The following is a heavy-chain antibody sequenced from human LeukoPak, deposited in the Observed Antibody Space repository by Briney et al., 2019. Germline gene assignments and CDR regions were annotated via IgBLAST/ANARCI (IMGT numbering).Heavy chain of an antibody. CDR3: AKDRRLRLGELSFDY. Sequence: GGSLRLSCAASGFTFSSYAMSWVRQAPGKGLEWVSAISGSGGSTYYADSVKGRFTISRDNSKNTLYLQMNSLRAEDTAVYYCAKDRRLRLGELSFDYWGQGTLVTVSS. J-gene: IGHJ4*02. D-gene: IGHD3-16*02. CDR1: GFTFSSYA. CDR2: ISGSGGST. V-gene: IGHV3-23*01.